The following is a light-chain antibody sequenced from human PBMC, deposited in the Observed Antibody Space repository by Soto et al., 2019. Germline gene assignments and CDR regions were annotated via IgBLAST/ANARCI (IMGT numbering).Light chain of an antibody. Sequence: QSALTQPPSASGTPGQRVTISCSGSSSNIGSNTVNWYQQLPGTAPKLLIYSNNQRPSGVPDRFSGSKSGTSASLAISGPQSEDEADYYCAAWDDSLNGHYVFGTGTKVTVL. CDR2: SNN. J-gene: IGLJ1*01. CDR3: AAWDDSLNGHYV. V-gene: IGLV1-44*01. CDR1: SSNIGSNT.